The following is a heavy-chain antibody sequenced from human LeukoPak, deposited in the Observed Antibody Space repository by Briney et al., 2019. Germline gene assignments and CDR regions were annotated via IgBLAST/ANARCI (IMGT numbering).Heavy chain of an antibody. V-gene: IGHV4-4*02. CDR3: AREGIAVAGGMDV. Sequence: SETLSLTCAVSGGSISSSNWWSWVRQPPGKGLEWIGEIYHSGSTNYNPSLKSRVTISVDKSKNQFSLKLSSVTAADTAVYYCAREGIAVAGGMDVWGQGTTVTVSS. D-gene: IGHD6-19*01. J-gene: IGHJ6*02. CDR1: GGSISSSNW. CDR2: IYHSGST.